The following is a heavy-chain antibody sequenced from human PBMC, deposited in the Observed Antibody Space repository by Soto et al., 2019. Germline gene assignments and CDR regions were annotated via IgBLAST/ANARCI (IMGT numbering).Heavy chain of an antibody. CDR1: GFNFMTYG. Sequence: EVHLLESGGGLVQPGVSRRLSCVASGFNFMTYGMSCVRQAPGKGPEWVSGFSGGSTYYTDSVKGRFTISRADSKSTLYLQMDSLRVEDTAVYFCTKDSGWTSADCGKGTLVTVSS. D-gene: IGHD3-10*01. V-gene: IGHV3-23*01. CDR3: TKDSGWTSAD. CDR2: FSGGST. J-gene: IGHJ4*02.